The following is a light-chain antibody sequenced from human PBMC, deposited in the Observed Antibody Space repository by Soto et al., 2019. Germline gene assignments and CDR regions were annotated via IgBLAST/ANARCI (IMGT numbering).Light chain of an antibody. CDR2: GAS. J-gene: IGKJ1*01. CDR3: QQYDTYPWT. V-gene: IGKV1-5*01. CDR1: QRMSAW. Sequence: DIQMTQSPTTLSASVGDRVIITCRASQRMSAWLAWYQQKPGIAPKLLIYGASSLEDGVPSRFSGSGSGTDFTLTINSLQPDDFATYYCQQYDTYPWTFGQGTKVEIK.